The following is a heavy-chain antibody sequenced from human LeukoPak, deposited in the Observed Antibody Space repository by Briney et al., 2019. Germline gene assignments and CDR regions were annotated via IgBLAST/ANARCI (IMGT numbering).Heavy chain of an antibody. CDR1: GGSITSNY. D-gene: IGHD6-13*01. V-gene: IGHV4-59*08. CDR3: ARHSAVAGPTVFDY. Sequence: SETLSLTCTVSGGSITSNYWTWIRQPPGKGLEWIGYIHYTGSTNYNPSLKSRVTISVDTSNNQFSLNLTSVTAADTAVYYCARHSAVAGPTVFDYWGQGTLVTVSS. CDR2: IHYTGST. J-gene: IGHJ4*02.